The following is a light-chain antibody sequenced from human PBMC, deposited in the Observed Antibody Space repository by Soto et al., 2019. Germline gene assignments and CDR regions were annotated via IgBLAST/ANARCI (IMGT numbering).Light chain of an antibody. CDR3: QQYDSSPRT. CDR1: QSVSSSY. Sequence: DIVLTQSPGTLSLSPGERATLSCRASQSVSSSYLAWYQQIPGQAPRLLIYGASSRATGIPDRFSGSGSGTDFTLTIRRLEPEDFAVYDCQQYDSSPRTFGKGTKVEIK. V-gene: IGKV3-20*01. J-gene: IGKJ1*01. CDR2: GAS.